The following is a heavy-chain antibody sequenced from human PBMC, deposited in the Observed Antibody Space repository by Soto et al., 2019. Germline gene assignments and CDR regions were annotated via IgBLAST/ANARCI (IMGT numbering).Heavy chain of an antibody. CDR1: GFTFSSYG. J-gene: IGHJ4*02. Sequence: GGSLRLSCAASGFTFSSYGMHWVRQAPGKGLEWVAVIWYDGSNKYYADSVKGRFTISRDNSKNTLYLQMNSLRAEDTAVYYCERDRLLHEFDYWGQGTLVTVSS. CDR3: ERDRLLHEFDY. D-gene: IGHD2-21*02. V-gene: IGHV3-33*01. CDR2: IWYDGSNK.